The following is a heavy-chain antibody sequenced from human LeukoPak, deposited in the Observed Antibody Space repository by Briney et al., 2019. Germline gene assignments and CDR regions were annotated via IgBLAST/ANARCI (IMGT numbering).Heavy chain of an antibody. J-gene: IGHJ4*02. V-gene: IGHV1-69*06. D-gene: IGHD1-26*01. Sequence: SVKVSCKASGGTFSSYAISWVRQAPGQGLEWMGGIIPIFGTANYAQKFQGRVTITADKSTSTAYMELSSLRSEDTAVYYCATDGIPGATTTLDYWGQGTLVTVSS. CDR1: GGTFSSYA. CDR3: ATDGIPGATTTLDY. CDR2: IIPIFGTA.